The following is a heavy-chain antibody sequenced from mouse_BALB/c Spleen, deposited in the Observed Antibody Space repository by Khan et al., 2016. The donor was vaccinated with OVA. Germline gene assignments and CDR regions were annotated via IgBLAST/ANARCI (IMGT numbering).Heavy chain of an antibody. J-gene: IGHJ4*01. CDR2: ISSGGHYT. Sequence: EVELVESGGGVVKPGGSLKLSCSASGFTFSSFAMSWVRQTPEKRLEWVTPISSGGHYTFYPDSVKGRFTISRDNARNTPYLQMSSLRSVHTAMYYCARSLVEYCDRDYWSRGTSVTVSS. CDR1: GFTFSSFA. D-gene: IGHD2-2*01. CDR3: ARSLVEYCDRDY. V-gene: IGHV5-9-3*01.